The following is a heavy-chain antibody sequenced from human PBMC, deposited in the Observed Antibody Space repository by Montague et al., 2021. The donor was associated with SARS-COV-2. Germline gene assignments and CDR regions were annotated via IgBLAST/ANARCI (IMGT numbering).Heavy chain of an antibody. Sequence: SETLSLTCTVSGGSISSYYWSWIRQPPGKGLELIVYIYYSGSTNYNPSLKSPVTISVDTSKNQFSLKLSSVTAADTGVYYCARGDVEMATIKSGGPFYHFDYWGQGTLVTVSS. CDR1: GGSISSYY. D-gene: IGHD5-24*01. CDR2: IYYSGST. CDR3: ARGDVEMATIKSGGPFYHFDY. V-gene: IGHV4-59*13. J-gene: IGHJ4*02.